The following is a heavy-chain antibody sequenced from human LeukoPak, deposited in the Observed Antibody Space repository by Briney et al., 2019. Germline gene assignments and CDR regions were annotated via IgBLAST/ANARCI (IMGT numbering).Heavy chain of an antibody. D-gene: IGHD4-17*01. CDR1: GGSISSYY. Sequence: KASETLSLTCTVSGGSISSYYWSWIRQPPGKGLEWIGYIYYSGSTNYNPSLKSRVTISVDTSKNQFSLKLSSVTAADTAVYYCARGTRTTVTNISGLPPYYCYMDVWGKGTTVTISS. CDR2: IYYSGST. V-gene: IGHV4-59*01. J-gene: IGHJ6*03. CDR3: ARGTRTTVTNISGLPPYYCYMDV.